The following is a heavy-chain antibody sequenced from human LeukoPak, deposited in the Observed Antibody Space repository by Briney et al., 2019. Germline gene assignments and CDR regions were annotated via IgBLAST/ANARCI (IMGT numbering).Heavy chain of an antibody. CDR2: IKGKADGGTT. CDR1: GFTFSNAW. CDR3: TTGLGCSSTGCYDDWFDP. Sequence: GGSLRLSCAASGFTFSNAWMSWVRQAPGKGLEWVGRIKGKADGGTTDYAAPVKGRFTISRDDSKNTLYLQMNSLKTEDTAVYYCTTGLGCSSTGCYDDWFDPWGQGTLVTVSS. D-gene: IGHD2-2*01. J-gene: IGHJ5*02. V-gene: IGHV3-15*01.